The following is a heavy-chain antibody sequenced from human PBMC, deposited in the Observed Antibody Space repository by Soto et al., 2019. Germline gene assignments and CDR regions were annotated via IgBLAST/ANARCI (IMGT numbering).Heavy chain of an antibody. CDR3: ARRVWVVSGYFGS. CDR1: GGSINTEYYY. J-gene: IGHJ4*02. D-gene: IGHD6-19*01. Sequence: QVQLQESGPGLVQPSETLSLTCSVSGGSINTEYYYWGWIRQSPGKGLEWIGNIYNSGSTHYSPSLKSRVTMSVDTSKNQFSLKLSSVTAADTAVYYSARRVWVVSGYFGSWGLGTLVTVYS. CDR2: IYNSGST. V-gene: IGHV4-39*01.